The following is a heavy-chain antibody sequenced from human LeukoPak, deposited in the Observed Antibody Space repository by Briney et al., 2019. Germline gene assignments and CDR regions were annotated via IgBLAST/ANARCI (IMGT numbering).Heavy chain of an antibody. J-gene: IGHJ4*02. Sequence: GGSLRLSCAASGFTFSTCAMHWVRQAPGKGLEWVSAIRSDGSNEWYVDSMKGRFTISRDNSKNTLFLQMSSLRTEDTAVYYCAKLETTVTTKPQDYWGQGTLVTVSS. CDR2: IRSDGSNE. D-gene: IGHD4-17*01. CDR1: GFTFSTCA. CDR3: AKLETTVTTKPQDY. V-gene: IGHV3-30*02.